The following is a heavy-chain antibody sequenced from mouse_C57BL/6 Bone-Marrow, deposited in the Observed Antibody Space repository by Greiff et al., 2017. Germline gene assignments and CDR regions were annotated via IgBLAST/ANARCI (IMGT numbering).Heavy chain of an antibody. J-gene: IGHJ3*01. CDR2: IYPRSGNT. CDR3: ARHPYYYGSSYWFAY. D-gene: IGHD1-1*01. CDR1: GYTFTSYG. V-gene: IGHV1-81*01. Sequence: VQLQQSGAELARPGASVKLSCKASGYTFTSYGISWVKQRTGQGLEWIGEIYPRSGNTYYNEKFKGKATLTADKSSSTAYMELRSLTSEDSAVYFWARHPYYYGSSYWFAYWGQGTLVTVSA.